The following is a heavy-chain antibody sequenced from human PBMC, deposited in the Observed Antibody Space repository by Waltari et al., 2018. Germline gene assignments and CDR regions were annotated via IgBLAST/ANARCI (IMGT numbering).Heavy chain of an antibody. Sequence: QVQLQQWGAGLLKPSETLSLTCAVYGGPFSGYYWSWLRQPPGKGLEWIGEVDHSGSANYSPSLKSRATISVDTSKKQFSLTLTSVTAADTAVYYCARDARDWEAVANTYFDSWGQGTLVAVSS. CDR2: VDHSGSA. J-gene: IGHJ4*02. V-gene: IGHV4-34*02. CDR3: ARDARDWEAVANTYFDS. D-gene: IGHD6-19*01. CDR1: GGPFSGYY.